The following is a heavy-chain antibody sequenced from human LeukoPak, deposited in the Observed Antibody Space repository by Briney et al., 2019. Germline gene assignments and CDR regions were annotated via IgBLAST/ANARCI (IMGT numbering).Heavy chain of an antibody. Sequence: SETLSLTCTVSGGSISSSSCYWGWIRQPPGKGLEWIGRIYTSGSTNYNPSLKSRVTMSVDTSKNQFSLKLSSVTAADTAVYYCARLFRGSYDYWGQGTLVTVSS. D-gene: IGHD3-10*01. V-gene: IGHV4-61*05. CDR3: ARLFRGSYDY. CDR2: IYTSGST. J-gene: IGHJ4*02. CDR1: GGSISSSSCY.